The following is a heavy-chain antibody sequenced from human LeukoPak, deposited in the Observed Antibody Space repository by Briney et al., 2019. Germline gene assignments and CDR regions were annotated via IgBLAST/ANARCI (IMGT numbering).Heavy chain of an antibody. CDR2: TYYSSST. CDR3: ARVSRRNFDY. J-gene: IGHJ4*02. Sequence: PSETLSLTCTVSGASISSSTYYWGWIRQPPGEGLEWIGYTYYSSSTYYNPSLKSRVTISVDTSKKQFSLKLTSVTAADTAVYYCARVSRRNFDYWGQGTLVTVSS. V-gene: IGHV4-39*07. D-gene: IGHD2-2*01. CDR1: GASISSSTYY.